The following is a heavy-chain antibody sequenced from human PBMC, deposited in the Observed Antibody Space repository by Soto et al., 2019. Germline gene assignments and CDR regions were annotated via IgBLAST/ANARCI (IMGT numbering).Heavy chain of an antibody. Sequence: ESGGGLVKPGGSLRLSCAASGFTFSSYSMNWVRQAPGKGLEWVSSISSSSSYIYYADSVKGRFTISRDNAKNSLYLQMNSLRAEDTAVYYCATGGIAVAGTWWFDPWGQGTLVTVSS. CDR3: ATGGIAVAGTWWFDP. CDR2: ISSSSSYI. CDR1: GFTFSSYS. D-gene: IGHD6-19*01. J-gene: IGHJ5*02. V-gene: IGHV3-21*01.